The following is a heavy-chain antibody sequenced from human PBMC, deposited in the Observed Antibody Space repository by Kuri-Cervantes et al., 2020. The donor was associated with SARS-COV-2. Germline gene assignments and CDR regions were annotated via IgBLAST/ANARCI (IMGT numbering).Heavy chain of an antibody. V-gene: IGHV3-49*03. D-gene: IGHD3/OR15-3a*01. CDR3: SRNFWAGYWPFDY. J-gene: IGHJ4*02. CDR2: IRSKAYGETT. Sequence: GESLKISCTTSAFTFDDYALAWFRQAPGKGLEWVGFIRSKAYGETTEYVASVKGRFSISRDDSESIAYLQMISLKTEDTAVYYCSRNFWAGYWPFDYWGQGTLVTVSS. CDR1: AFTFDDYA.